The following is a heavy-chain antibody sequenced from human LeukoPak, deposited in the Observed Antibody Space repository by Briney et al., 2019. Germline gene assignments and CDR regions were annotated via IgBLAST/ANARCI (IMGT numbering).Heavy chain of an antibody. CDR1: GFTFSSYG. Sequence: EGSLRLSCAASGFTFSSYGMHWVRQAPGKGLEWVAVISYDGSNKYYADSVKGRFTISRDNSKNTLYLQMNSLRAEDTAVYYCATGAQWELLGAFDYWGQGTLVTVSS. V-gene: IGHV3-30*03. CDR3: ATGAQWELLGAFDY. D-gene: IGHD1-26*01. J-gene: IGHJ4*02. CDR2: ISYDGSNK.